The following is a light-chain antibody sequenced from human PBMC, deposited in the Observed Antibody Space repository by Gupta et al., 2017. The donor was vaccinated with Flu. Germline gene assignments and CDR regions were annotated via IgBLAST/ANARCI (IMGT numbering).Light chain of an antibody. CDR3: RQGTHWPPST. Sequence: DVVMTQSPLSLPVTLGQPASISCRSSQSLVYSDGNTYLNWFQQRPGQAPRRLIYKVSDRDAGVPDRFSGSGSGKDLALKISRGEEEDVGGYYCRQGTHWPPSTFGQGTKMDIK. V-gene: IGKV2-30*01. CDR1: QSLVYSDGNTY. CDR2: KVS. J-gene: IGKJ2*01.